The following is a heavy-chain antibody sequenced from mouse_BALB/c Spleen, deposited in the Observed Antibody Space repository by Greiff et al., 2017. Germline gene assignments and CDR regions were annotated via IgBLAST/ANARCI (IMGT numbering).Heavy chain of an antibody. V-gene: IGHV5-17*02. CDR3: AFNSFDD. Sequence: EVQRVESGGGLVQPGGSRKLSCAASGFTFSSFGMHWVRQAPEKGLEWVAYISSGSSTIYYADTVKGRFTISRDNPKNTLFLQMTSLRSEDTAMYYCAFNSFDDWGQGTTLTVSS. CDR2: ISSGSSTI. J-gene: IGHJ2*01. CDR1: GFTFSSFG.